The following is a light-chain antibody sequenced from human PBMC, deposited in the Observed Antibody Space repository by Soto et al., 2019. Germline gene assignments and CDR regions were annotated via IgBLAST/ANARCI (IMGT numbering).Light chain of an antibody. CDR2: GNS. CDR3: QSYDSSLSGSV. CDR1: SSNIGAGYV. V-gene: IGLV1-40*01. J-gene: IGLJ3*02. Sequence: QSVLTQPPSVSGAPGQRVTISCTGSSSNIGAGYVHWHQQLPGTAPKLLIYGNSNRPSGVPDRFSGSKSGTSASLAITGLQAEDEADYHCQSYDSSLSGSVFGGGTKLTVL.